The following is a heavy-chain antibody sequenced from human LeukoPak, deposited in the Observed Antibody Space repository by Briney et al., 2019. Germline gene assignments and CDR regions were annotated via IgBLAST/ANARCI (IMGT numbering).Heavy chain of an antibody. CDR2: MSQSGST. Sequence: SETLSLTCTVSGVSISSGGYYWTWIRQPPGKGLEWIGYMSQSGSTYYNPSLKSRVTISVDTSKSQFSLKLTSVTAADTAVYYCARDWSRPYYFDYWGQGTLVTVSS. J-gene: IGHJ4*01. CDR3: ARDWSRPYYFDY. V-gene: IGHV4-31*03. CDR1: GVSISSGGYY. D-gene: IGHD3-3*01.